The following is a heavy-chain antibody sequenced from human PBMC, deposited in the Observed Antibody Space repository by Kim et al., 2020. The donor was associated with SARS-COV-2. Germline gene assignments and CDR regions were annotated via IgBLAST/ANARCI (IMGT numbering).Heavy chain of an antibody. CDR3: TRGTTVTAAFET. V-gene: IGHV3-49*02. CDR2: I. D-gene: IGHD4-17*01. Sequence: IEYAASVKGRFSISRDDSKSIAYLQMSSLKTEDTAVYYCTRGTTVTAAFETWGQGTVVTVSS. J-gene: IGHJ3*02.